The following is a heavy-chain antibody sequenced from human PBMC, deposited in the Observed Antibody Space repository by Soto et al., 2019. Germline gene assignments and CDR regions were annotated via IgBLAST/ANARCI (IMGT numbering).Heavy chain of an antibody. J-gene: IGHJ4*02. CDR1: GFTFSSYA. Sequence: QVQLVESGGGVVQPGRSLRLSCAASGFTFSSYAMHWVRQAPGKGLEWVAVISYDGSNKYYADSVKGRFTISRDNSKNTLYLQMNSLRAEDTPVYYCARGVRNDYGDLFDYWGQGTLVTVSS. CDR2: ISYDGSNK. D-gene: IGHD4-17*01. CDR3: ARGVRNDYGDLFDY. V-gene: IGHV3-30-3*01.